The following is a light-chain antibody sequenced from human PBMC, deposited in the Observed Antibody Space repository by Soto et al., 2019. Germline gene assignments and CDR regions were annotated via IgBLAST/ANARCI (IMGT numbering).Light chain of an antibody. J-gene: IGKJ1*01. CDR1: ENIRSY. CDR2: SAS. V-gene: IGKV1-39*01. CDR3: QQTFGTPRT. Sequence: DIPMTQSPSSLSASAGDRVTITCRASENIRSYLNWYQQKLGKAPEVLIYSASKLQSGVPLRFSGSGSGTDFTLNITRLQPEDFATYYCQQTFGTPRTFGQGTKVEI.